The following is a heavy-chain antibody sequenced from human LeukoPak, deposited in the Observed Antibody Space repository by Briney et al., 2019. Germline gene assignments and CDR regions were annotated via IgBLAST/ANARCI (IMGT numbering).Heavy chain of an antibody. CDR1: GFTFSGSA. V-gene: IGHV3-73*01. Sequence: PGGSPRLSCAASGFTFSGSAMHWVRQASGKGLEWVGRIRSKTNNYATEYAVSVKGRFIISRDDSKNTVFLQMNSLTTEDTAVYYCTRLRGEKASGDYWGQGTLVTVSS. CDR3: TRLRGEKASGDY. CDR2: IRSKTNNYAT. D-gene: IGHD3-10*01. J-gene: IGHJ4*02.